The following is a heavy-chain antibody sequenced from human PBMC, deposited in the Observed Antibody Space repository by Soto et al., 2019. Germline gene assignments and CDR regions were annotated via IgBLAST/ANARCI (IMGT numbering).Heavy chain of an antibody. D-gene: IGHD3-22*01. CDR1: GGSISSGGYF. V-gene: IGHV4-31*03. J-gene: IGHJ4*02. CDR3: ARIYYDSVFDY. CDR2: IYYSGST. Sequence: SETLFLTCTFSGGSISSGGYFWSWVRQHPGKGLEWIGYIYYSGSTYYNLSLKSRVTISVDTSKNQFSLKLSSVTAADTAVYYCARIYYDSVFDYWGQGTLVTVSS.